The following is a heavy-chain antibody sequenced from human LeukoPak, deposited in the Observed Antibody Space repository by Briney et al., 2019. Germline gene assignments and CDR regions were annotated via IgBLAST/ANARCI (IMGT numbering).Heavy chain of an antibody. CDR2: ISGSGDST. V-gene: IGHV3-23*01. CDR1: GFTFSTYA. Sequence: PGGSLRLSCAASGFTFSTYAMIWVRQAPEKGLEWVSAISGSGDSTYYTESVKGRFTISRDNSKNTVYLQMNSLRAEGTAVYYCAKDRGYWGQGTLVTVSS. CDR3: AKDRGY. J-gene: IGHJ4*02.